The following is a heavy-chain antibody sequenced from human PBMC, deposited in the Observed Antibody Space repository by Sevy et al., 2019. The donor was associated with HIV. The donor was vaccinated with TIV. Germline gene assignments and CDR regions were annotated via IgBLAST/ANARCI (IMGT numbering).Heavy chain of an antibody. Sequence: ASVKVSCKVPGYTLSQLSMHWVRQAPGKGLEWVGTFDPEDGRTIYAQKFQGRVTMTEDTSTDTAYMELNSLNSEDTAVYYCATTKDYYDSSGYPFDYWGQGTQVTVSS. CDR3: ATTKDYYDSSGYPFDY. CDR2: FDPEDGRT. J-gene: IGHJ4*02. CDR1: GYTLSQLS. D-gene: IGHD3-22*01. V-gene: IGHV1-24*01.